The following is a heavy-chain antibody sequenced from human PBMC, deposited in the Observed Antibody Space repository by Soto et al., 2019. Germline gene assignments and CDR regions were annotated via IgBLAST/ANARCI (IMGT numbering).Heavy chain of an antibody. CDR2: ISSSGSTI. J-gene: IGHJ4*02. Sequence: GGSLRLSCAASGFTFSSYEMNWVRQAPGKGLEWVSYISSSGSTIYYADSVKGRFTISRDKAKNSLYLQMNSLRAEEPAVNCCAKDARLDPYCSSTSCYTHYWGQGTLVTVSS. D-gene: IGHD2-2*02. CDR1: GFTFSSYE. CDR3: AKDARLDPYCSSTSCYTHY. V-gene: IGHV3-48*03.